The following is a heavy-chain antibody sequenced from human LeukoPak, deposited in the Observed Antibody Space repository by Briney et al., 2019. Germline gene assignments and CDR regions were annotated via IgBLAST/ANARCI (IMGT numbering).Heavy chain of an antibody. D-gene: IGHD1-26*01. CDR3: ARIEWDRLGRAFDV. Sequence: GGSLRLSCAASGFTFSSYSMNWVRQAPGKGLEWVSYISSSSDTIYYADSVKGRFTISRDNAKRSLYLQMNSLRDEDTAVYYCARIEWDRLGRAFDVWGRGTMVTVSS. V-gene: IGHV3-48*02. J-gene: IGHJ3*01. CDR1: GFTFSSYS. CDR2: ISSSSDTI.